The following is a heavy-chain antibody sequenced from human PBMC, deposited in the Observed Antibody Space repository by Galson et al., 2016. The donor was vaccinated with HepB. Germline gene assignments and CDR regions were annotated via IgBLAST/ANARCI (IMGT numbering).Heavy chain of an antibody. CDR3: TLATRYDAFVI. CDR2: IWFDGSNK. CDR1: GFTLTSYG. V-gene: IGHV3-33*01. J-gene: IGHJ3*02. Sequence: SLRLACAASGFTLTSYGMHWVRQAPGKGLEWVVVIWFDGSNKYYADSVKGRFTISRDNSKNTLYLQMNSLRAEDTAVYYCTLATRYDAFVIWGQGTLVTVSA. D-gene: IGHD6-6*01.